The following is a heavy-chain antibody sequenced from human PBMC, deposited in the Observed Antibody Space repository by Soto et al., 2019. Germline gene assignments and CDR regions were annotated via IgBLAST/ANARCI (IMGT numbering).Heavy chain of an antibody. CDR3: ARDNIVAKGYGMAV. J-gene: IGHJ6*02. Sequence: QVQLQESGPGLVKPSETLSLTCTVSGASISNAYWSWIRQAAGKRLEWIGRIHSSGTFNYNPSLKSRVSISRDTSKNQISLKLSSVTAADTAVYYCARDNIVAKGYGMAVWGQGTTVTVSS. D-gene: IGHD5-12*01. CDR1: GASISNAY. CDR2: IHSSGTF. V-gene: IGHV4-4*07.